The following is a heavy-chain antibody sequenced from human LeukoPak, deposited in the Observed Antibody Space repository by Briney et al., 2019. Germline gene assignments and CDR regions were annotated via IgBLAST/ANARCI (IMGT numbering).Heavy chain of an antibody. J-gene: IGHJ1*01. CDR2: ISSSSSYI. Sequence: GGSLRLSCAASGFTFSSYGMNWVRQAPGKGLEWVSSISSSSSYIYCADSVKGRFTISRDNAKNSLYLQMNSLRAEDTAVYYCARDEGYFQHWGQGTLVTVSS. CDR1: GFTFSSYG. CDR3: ARDEGYFQH. V-gene: IGHV3-21*01.